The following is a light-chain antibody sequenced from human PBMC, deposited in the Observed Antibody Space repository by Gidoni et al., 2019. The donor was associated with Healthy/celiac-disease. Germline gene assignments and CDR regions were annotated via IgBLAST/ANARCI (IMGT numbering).Light chain of an antibody. CDR3: SSYTSSSTLVV. J-gene: IGLJ2*01. CDR2: EVS. Sequence: QSALTQPASVSGSPVQSITISCTGTSSDVGGYNYVSWYQQHPGKDPKLMIYEVSNRPSGVSNRFSGSKSGNTASLTISGLQAEDEADYYCSSYTSSSTLVVFGGGTKLTVL. V-gene: IGLV2-14*01. CDR1: SSDVGGYNY.